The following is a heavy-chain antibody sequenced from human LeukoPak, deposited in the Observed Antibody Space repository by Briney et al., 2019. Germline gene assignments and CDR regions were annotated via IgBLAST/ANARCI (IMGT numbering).Heavy chain of an antibody. CDR1: GFTFSSYA. J-gene: IGHJ4*02. V-gene: IGHV3-30*14. D-gene: IGHD4-23*01. CDR3: ARRGDGGRSFDY. Sequence: GRSLRLSCAASGFTFSSYAMHWVRQAPGKGLEWVAVISYDGSNKYYADSVKGRFTISRDNSKNTLYLQVNSLRAEDTAVYYCARRGDGGRSFDYWGQGTLVTVSS. CDR2: ISYDGSNK.